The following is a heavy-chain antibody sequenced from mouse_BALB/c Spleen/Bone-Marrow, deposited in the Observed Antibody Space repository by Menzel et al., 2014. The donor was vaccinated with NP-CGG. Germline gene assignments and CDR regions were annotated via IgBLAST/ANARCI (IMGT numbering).Heavy chain of an antibody. CDR1: GFSLTSYG. J-gene: IGHJ2*01. CDR2: IGIGGST. V-gene: IGHV2-9*02. Sequence: VKLVESGPGLVAPSQSLSITCTVSGFSLTSYGVHWVRQPPGKGLEWLGVIGIGGSTNYNSALMSRLSISKDNSKSXVFLKMNSLQTDDTDMYYCARASYYYGSRYDYGGQGTTLTVSS. CDR3: ARASYYYGSRYDY. D-gene: IGHD1-1*01.